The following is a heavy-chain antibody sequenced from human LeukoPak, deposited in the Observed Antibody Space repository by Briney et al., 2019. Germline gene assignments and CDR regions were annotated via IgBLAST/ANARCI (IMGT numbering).Heavy chain of an antibody. Sequence: ASVKVSCKASGYTFTNYEINWVRQATGHGLEWMGWMNPDSGDTAYAQKFQGRITMTRTTSITTAYMELSSLRSEDTAVYYCARGLGSYDSSELTWPMISFWGQGTQVTVSS. D-gene: IGHD3-22*01. CDR2: MNPDSGDT. V-gene: IGHV1-8*01. CDR1: GYTFTNYE. J-gene: IGHJ4*02. CDR3: ARGLGSYDSSELTWPMISF.